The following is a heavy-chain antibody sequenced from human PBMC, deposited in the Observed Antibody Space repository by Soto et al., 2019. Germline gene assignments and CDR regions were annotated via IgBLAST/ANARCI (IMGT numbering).Heavy chain of an antibody. CDR1: GVTFTSYG. D-gene: IGHD3-10*01. V-gene: IGHV3-74*01. Sequence: PGGSLRLCCAASGVTFTSYGMHWVRQAPGKGLVWVSRIRPDGSAANYADSVQGRFTISRDNAKNTMYLQMNSLRAEDTAVYYCARDLVYGSGSSDYWGQGTQVTVSS. J-gene: IGHJ4*02. CDR2: IRPDGSAA. CDR3: ARDLVYGSGSSDY.